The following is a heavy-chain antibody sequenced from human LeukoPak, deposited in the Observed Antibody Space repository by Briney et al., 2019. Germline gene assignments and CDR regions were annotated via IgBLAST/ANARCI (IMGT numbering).Heavy chain of an antibody. J-gene: IGHJ6*02. CDR3: ASAQTMVRGVIMSQYYYYGMDV. D-gene: IGHD3-10*01. Sequence: GASVKVSCKASGYTFTGYYIHWVRQAPGQGLEWMGWINPNSGGTNYAQKFQGRVTVTRDTSISTAYMELSGLRSDDTAVYYCASAQTMVRGVIMSQYYYYGMDVWGQGTTVTVSS. CDR1: GYTFTGYY. CDR2: INPNSGGT. V-gene: IGHV1-2*02.